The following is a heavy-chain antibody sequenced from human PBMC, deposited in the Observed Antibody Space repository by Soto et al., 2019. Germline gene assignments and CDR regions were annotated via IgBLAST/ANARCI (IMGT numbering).Heavy chain of an antibody. CDR2: IDPSDSYI. J-gene: IGHJ6*02. V-gene: IGHV5-10-1*01. CDR1: GYSFNSYW. Sequence: EVQLVQSGAEVKKPGESLRSSCKGSGYSFNSYWISWVRQMPGKGLEWMGRIDPSDSYIKYNPSFQGHVTISADKSIRTRYLQWSSLKASDTAMYYCARPRGEQCNGGNCYFGMDVWGQGTTVTVSS. D-gene: IGHD2-15*01. CDR3: ARPRGEQCNGGNCYFGMDV.